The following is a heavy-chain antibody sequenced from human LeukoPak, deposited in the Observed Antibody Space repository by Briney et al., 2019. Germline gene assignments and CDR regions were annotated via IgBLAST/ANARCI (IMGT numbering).Heavy chain of an antibody. J-gene: IGHJ3*02. CDR1: GGTFSSYA. V-gene: IGHV1-69*13. Sequence: GASVTVSCTASGGTFSSYAISWVRQAPGQGLEWMGGIIPIFGTANYAQKFQGRVTITADESTSTAYMELSSLRSEDTAVYYCARFIVGATTSAFDIWGQGTMVTVSS. CDR2: IIPIFGTA. D-gene: IGHD1-26*01. CDR3: ARFIVGATTSAFDI.